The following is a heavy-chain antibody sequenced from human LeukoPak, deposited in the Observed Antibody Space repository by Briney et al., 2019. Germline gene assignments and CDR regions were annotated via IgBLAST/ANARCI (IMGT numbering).Heavy chain of an antibody. Sequence: PSETLSLTCAVYGGSFSGYYWSWIRQPSGKGLEWIGEINHSGSTNYNPPLKSRVTISVDTSKNQFSLKLSSVTAADTAVYYCARGRRPSSWSYYYYYMDVWGKGTTVTVSS. J-gene: IGHJ6*03. V-gene: IGHV4-34*01. CDR3: ARGRRPSSWSYYYYYMDV. CDR1: GGSFSGYY. CDR2: INHSGST. D-gene: IGHD6-13*01.